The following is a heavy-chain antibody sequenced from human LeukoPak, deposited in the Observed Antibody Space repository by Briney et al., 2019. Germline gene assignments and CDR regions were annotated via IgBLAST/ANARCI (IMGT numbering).Heavy chain of an antibody. CDR3: ARDAQRGFDYSNSLEY. CDR1: GFIFSHYG. J-gene: IGHJ4*01. D-gene: IGHD4-11*01. Sequence: GRSLRLSCAASGFIFSHYGMHWVRQAPGKGLEWVAVIWSDGSNRFYADSVKGRFTISRDNSQKTPFLQMNSLRAEDTAIYYCARDAQRGFDYSNSLEYWGHGTLVTVSS. CDR2: IWSDGSNR. V-gene: IGHV3-33*01.